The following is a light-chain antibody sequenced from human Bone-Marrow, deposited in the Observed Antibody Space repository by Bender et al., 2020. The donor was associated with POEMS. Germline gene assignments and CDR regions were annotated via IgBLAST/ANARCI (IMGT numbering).Light chain of an antibody. Sequence: QSALTQPASVSGSPGQSITISCTGTSSDVGSYDVVSWYQQYPGKAPKLLIYEGTKRPSGVSNRFSGSKSGNTAFLTISGLQADDEADYYCCSYAGSNFFVVFGGGTKVTVL. J-gene: IGLJ2*01. CDR2: EGT. V-gene: IGLV2-23*03. CDR1: SSDVGSYDV. CDR3: CSYAGSNFFVV.